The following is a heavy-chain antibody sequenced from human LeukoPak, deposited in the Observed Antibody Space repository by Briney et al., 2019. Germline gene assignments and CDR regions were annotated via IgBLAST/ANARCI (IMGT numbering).Heavy chain of an antibody. CDR1: GCSISNYY. V-gene: IGHV4-59*08. J-gene: IGHJ4*02. CDR3: ARFGITVVRGGKYYFDY. Sequence: AETLSLTCTVSGCSISNYYWSWIRQPPGKGLEWIGYIYYSSATMYNPSLMSRLTISVDTYKNQLSLMLITGTAADTAVYYCARFGITVVRGGKYYFDYWGQGTLVTVSS. D-gene: IGHD3-10*01. CDR2: IYYSSAT.